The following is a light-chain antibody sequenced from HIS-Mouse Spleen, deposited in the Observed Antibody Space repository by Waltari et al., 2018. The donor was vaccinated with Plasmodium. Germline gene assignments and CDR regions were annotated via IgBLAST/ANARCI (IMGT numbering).Light chain of an antibody. CDR2: DAS. CDR1: QDISNY. V-gene: IGKV1-33*01. Sequence: DIQMTQSPSSLSASVGDRVTITCQASQDISNYLNCYQQKTGKTPKPLIYDASTLETGVPSRFSGSGSGTDFTFTISSLQPEDIATYYCQQYDNLPPLFTFGPGTKVDIK. J-gene: IGKJ3*01. CDR3: QQYDNLPPLFT.